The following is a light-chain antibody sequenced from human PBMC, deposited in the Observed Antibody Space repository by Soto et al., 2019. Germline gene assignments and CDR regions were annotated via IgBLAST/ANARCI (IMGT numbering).Light chain of an antibody. V-gene: IGKV1-39*01. CDR3: QHSYSTPRT. CDR2: AAS. J-gene: IGKJ2*01. CDR1: QSISSY. Sequence: DIPLTQSPSSLSASVGDRVTITCRASQSISSYLNWYQQKPGKAPKLLIYAASSLQSGVPSRFSGSGSGTEFTLTISSLQPEDFATYYCQHSYSTPRTFGQGTKLEIK.